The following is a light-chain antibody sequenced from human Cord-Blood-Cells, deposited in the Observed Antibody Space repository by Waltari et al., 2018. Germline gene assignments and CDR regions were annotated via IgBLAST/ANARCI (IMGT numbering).Light chain of an antibody. V-gene: IGLV2-14*01. CDR1: SSDVGGYNY. CDR3: SSYTSSSTLGV. J-gene: IGLJ3*02. CDR2: EVS. Sequence: QSALTQPASVSGSPGQPITISCTGTSSDVGGYNYVSWYQQHPDKAPKLMIYEVSNRPSGVSNRCSGSKSGNTASLTISGLQAEDEADYYCSSYTSSSTLGVFGGGTKLTVL.